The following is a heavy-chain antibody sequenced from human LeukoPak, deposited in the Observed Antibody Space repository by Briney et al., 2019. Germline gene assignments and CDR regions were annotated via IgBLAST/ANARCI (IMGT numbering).Heavy chain of an antibody. V-gene: IGHV4-61*02. J-gene: IGHJ4*02. D-gene: IGHD3-9*01. CDR1: GGSIRSGSYY. Sequence: SETLSLTCSVSGGSIRSGSYYWSWIRQPAGKGLELIGRIYTSGTTHYNPSLKSRVTITVDTSKNQFSVKLTSVTAADTAVYYCARTAHGYYDILTGYYIGYYFDYWGQGTLVTVSS. CDR3: ARTAHGYYDILTGYYIGYYFDY. CDR2: IYTSGTT.